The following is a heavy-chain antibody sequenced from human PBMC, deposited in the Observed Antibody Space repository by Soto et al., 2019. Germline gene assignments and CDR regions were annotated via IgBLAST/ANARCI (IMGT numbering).Heavy chain of an antibody. Sequence: GGSLRLSCAASGFTFSSYGMHWVRQAPGKGLEWVAVLSYDGSNKYYADSVKGRFTISRDNSKNTLYLQMNSLRAEDTAVYYCAKEPWARGSHRSYYFDYWGQGTLVTVSS. J-gene: IGHJ4*02. CDR1: GFTFSSYG. CDR2: LSYDGSNK. CDR3: AKEPWARGSHRSYYFDY. V-gene: IGHV3-30*18. D-gene: IGHD3-10*01.